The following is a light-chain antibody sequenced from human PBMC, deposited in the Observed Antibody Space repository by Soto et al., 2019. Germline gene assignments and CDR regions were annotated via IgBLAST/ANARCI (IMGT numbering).Light chain of an antibody. J-gene: IGKJ4*01. V-gene: IGKV3-11*01. Sequence: EIVLTQSPATLSLSPGERATLSCRASQSVSRSLAWYQQKPDQAPRLLIYDASNRATVIPARFSGSGSGTDFTLTISSLEPEDFGVYYCQQRNNWPLTFGGGTKVEIK. CDR3: QQRNNWPLT. CDR1: QSVSRS. CDR2: DAS.